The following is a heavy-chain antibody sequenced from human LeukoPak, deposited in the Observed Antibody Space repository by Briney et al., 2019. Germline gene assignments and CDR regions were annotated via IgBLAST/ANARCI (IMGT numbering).Heavy chain of an antibody. CDR3: ARGRLQLWSFPLPYNHYAIDV. Sequence: SETLSLTCAVSGESFSGYFWTWIRQPPGKGLEWIGESNHFGSTGYNPSLKSRVTISVDTSKKQFSLNVRSVTDAATAVYFCARGRLQLWSFPLPYNHYAIDVWGQGTTVTVSS. J-gene: IGHJ6*02. D-gene: IGHD5-18*01. CDR2: SNHFGST. CDR1: GESFSGYF. V-gene: IGHV4-34*01.